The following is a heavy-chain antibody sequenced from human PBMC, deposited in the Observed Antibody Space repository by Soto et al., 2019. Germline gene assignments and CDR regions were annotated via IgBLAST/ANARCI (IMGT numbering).Heavy chain of an antibody. D-gene: IGHD3-3*01. J-gene: IGHJ6*02. CDR3: ATDGQITIFGVASAPYAMDV. V-gene: IGHV1-69*05. CDR1: GGTFSNLA. CDR2: ITPILGAA. Sequence: QVQLAQSGAEVKKPGSSVNVSCKASGGTFSNLAINWVRQAPGQGLEWMGGITPILGAANYAQKFQGRVSIIPDESTSTVYMDLSSLRSDDTAMYYCATDGQITIFGVASAPYAMDVWGQGTTVTVSS.